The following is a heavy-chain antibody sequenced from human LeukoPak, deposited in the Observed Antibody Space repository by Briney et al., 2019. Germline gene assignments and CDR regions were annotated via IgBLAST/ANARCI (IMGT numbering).Heavy chain of an antibody. CDR1: GFTFSTYY. CDR2: ISSSSIYI. D-gene: IGHD1-1*01. V-gene: IGHV3-21*01. J-gene: IGHJ6*03. CDR3: AKASGTATLWDSFFYMDV. Sequence: PGGSLRLSCAASGFTFSTYYMNWVRQAPGKGLEWVSSISSSSIYIYYADSVKGRFTISRDNAKNSLYLQMNSLRPEDTAVYYCAKASGTATLWDSFFYMDVWGKGTTVTVSS.